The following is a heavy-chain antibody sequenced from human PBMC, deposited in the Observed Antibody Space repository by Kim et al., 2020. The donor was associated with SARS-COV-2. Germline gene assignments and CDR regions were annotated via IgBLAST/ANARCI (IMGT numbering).Heavy chain of an antibody. CDR1: GGSFSGYY. Sequence: SETLSLTCAVYGGSFSGYYWSWIRQPPGKGLEWIGEINHSGSTNYNPSLKSRVTISVDTSKNQFSLKLSSVTAANTAVYYCARGQGAVPGWFDPWGQGTLVTVSS. CDR3: ARGQGAVPGWFDP. J-gene: IGHJ5*02. CDR2: INHSGST. V-gene: IGHV4-34*01. D-gene: IGHD6-19*01.